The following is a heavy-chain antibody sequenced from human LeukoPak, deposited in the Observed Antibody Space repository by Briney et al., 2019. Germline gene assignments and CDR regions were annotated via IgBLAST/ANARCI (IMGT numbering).Heavy chain of an antibody. V-gene: IGHV1-2*02. J-gene: IGHJ6*02. CDR3: ARDLNYGSGSHYYYYYGMDV. D-gene: IGHD3-10*01. Sequence: GASVKVSCKASGYTFTGYYMHWVRQAPGQGLEWMGWINPNSGGTNYAQKFQGRVTMTRDTSISTAYMELSRLRSDDTAVYYCARDLNYGSGSHYYYYYGMDVWGQGTTVTVSS. CDR2: INPNSGGT. CDR1: GYTFTGYY.